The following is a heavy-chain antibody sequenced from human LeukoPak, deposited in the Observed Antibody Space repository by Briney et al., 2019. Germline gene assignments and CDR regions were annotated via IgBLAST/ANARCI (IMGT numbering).Heavy chain of an antibody. V-gene: IGHV3-23*01. CDR1: GFTFSSYA. CDR3: ARSGDSSGYYPIDY. CDR2: ISGSGGST. D-gene: IGHD3-22*01. Sequence: GGSLRLSCAPSGFTFSSYAMSWVRQAPGKGLEWVSTISGSGGSTYYADSVKGRFTISRDNAKKSLYLQMNSLRAEDTALYYCARSGDSSGYYPIDYWGQGTLVTVSS. J-gene: IGHJ4*02.